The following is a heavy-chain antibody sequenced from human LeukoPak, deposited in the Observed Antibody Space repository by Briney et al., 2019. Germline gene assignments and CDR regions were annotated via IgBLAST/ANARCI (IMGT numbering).Heavy chain of an antibody. D-gene: IGHD3-16*02. J-gene: IGHJ3*02. V-gene: IGHV1-69*13. CDR2: IIPIFGTA. CDR3: ARPRRPPICDYVWGSYRSDAFDI. Sequence: ASVKVSCKASGGTFSSYAISWVRQAPGQGLEWMGGIIPIFGTANYAQKFQGRVTITADESTSTAYMELSSLRSEDTAVYYCARPRRPPICDYVWGSYRSDAFDIWGQGTMVTVSS. CDR1: GGTFSSYA.